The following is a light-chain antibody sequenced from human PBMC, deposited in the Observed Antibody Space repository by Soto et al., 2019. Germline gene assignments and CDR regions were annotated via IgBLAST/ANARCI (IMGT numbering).Light chain of an antibody. J-gene: IGKJ4*01. CDR3: QQSFCTPLT. CDR2: NTS. CDR1: QSISSF. V-gene: IGKV1-39*01. Sequence: DIQMTQSPSSLSASIGDRVTMTCRASQSISSFLNWYQQKPGRAPKLLIYNTSTLQSGVPSGFSGSGSGTDFTLTISSLQPEDFATFYCQQSFCTPLTFGGGTKVDIK.